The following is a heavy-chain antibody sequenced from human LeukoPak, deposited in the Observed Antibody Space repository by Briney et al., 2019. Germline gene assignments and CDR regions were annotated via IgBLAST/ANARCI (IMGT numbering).Heavy chain of an antibody. D-gene: IGHD6-13*01. CDR3: AKENSSNLYYFDY. V-gene: IGHV3-23*01. CDR1: GFTISSFV. Sequence: GGPLRLSCAASGFTISSFVMTWVRQAPGKGLEWVSGISGSGDSTYYADSVKGRFTISRDNSKNTLYLQMNSLRAEDTAVYYCAKENSSNLYYFDYWGQGTLVTVSS. CDR2: ISGSGDST. J-gene: IGHJ4*02.